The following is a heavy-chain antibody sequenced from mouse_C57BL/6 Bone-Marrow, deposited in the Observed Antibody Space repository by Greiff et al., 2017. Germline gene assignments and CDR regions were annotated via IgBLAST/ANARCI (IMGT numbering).Heavy chain of an antibody. J-gene: IGHJ3*01. D-gene: IGHD1-1*01. CDR1: GYAFSSSG. V-gene: IGHV1-82*01. Sequence: VQLQQSGPELVKPGASVKISCKASGYAFSSSGMNWVKQRPGKGLEWIGRIYPGGGDTNYNGKFKGKATLTADKSSSTAYMQLSSLTSEDSAVYFCARGGSSSWFAYWGQGTLVTVSA. CDR3: ARGGSSSWFAY. CDR2: IYPGGGDT.